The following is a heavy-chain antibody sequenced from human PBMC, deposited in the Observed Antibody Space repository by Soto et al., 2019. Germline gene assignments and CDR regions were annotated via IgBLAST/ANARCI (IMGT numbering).Heavy chain of an antibody. Sequence: EVQLLESGGGLVQPGGSLRLSCAASGFTFSSYAMSWVRQAPGKGLEWVSAISGSGGSTYYADSVKGRFTISRDNSKNTLYLQMNSLRAEDTAVYYCAKRDDSSVGVVGGATYYYYYGMDVWGQGTTVTVSS. J-gene: IGHJ6*02. CDR3: AKRDDSSVGVVGGATYYYYYGMDV. CDR1: GFTFSSYA. D-gene: IGHD3-22*01. V-gene: IGHV3-23*01. CDR2: ISGSGGST.